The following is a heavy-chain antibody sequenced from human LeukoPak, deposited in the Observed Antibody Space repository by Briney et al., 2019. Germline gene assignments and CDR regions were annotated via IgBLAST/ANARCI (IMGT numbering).Heavy chain of an antibody. CDR3: ARGALGYYYYYGMDV. CDR1: GYTFTGYY. J-gene: IGHJ6*04. Sequence: ASVKVSCKASGYTFTGYYMHWVRQAPGQGLEWMGWINPNSGGTNYAQKFQGWVTMTRDTSISTAYMELSRLRSDDTAVYYCARGALGYYYYYGMDVWSKGTTVTVSS. CDR2: INPNSGGT. V-gene: IGHV1-2*04.